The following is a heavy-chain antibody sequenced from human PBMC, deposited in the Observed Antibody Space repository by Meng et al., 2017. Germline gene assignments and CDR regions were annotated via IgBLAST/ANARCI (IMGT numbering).Heavy chain of an antibody. CDR2: IYYGGST. J-gene: IGHJ5*02. D-gene: IGHD3-10*01. V-gene: IGHV4-59*08. CDR3: ARSPSYVWFGESPKSNWFDP. CDR1: GDSISNYY. Sequence: SCTVSGDSISNYYWSWIRQPPGKGLEWIGYIYYGGSTIYNPSLRSRVTISQDTSNNHLSLKLSSVTAADTAVYYCARSPSYVWFGESPKSNWFDPWGQGTRVTVSS.